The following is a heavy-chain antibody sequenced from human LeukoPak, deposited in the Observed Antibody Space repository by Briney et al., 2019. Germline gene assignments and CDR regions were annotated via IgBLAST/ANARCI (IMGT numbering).Heavy chain of an antibody. J-gene: IGHJ4*02. CDR2: IVASSGST. CDR1: GFSISNSA. Sequence: PGGSLRLSCAASGFSISNSAMNWVRQAPGKGLEWVSLIVASSGSTFYADSVKGRFTISRDSSKNTLYLQMNSLRAEDTAVYYCAKGAYDYIEMGYFDYWGQGTLVTVCS. CDR3: AKGAYDYIEMGYFDY. D-gene: IGHD5-12*01. V-gene: IGHV3-23*01.